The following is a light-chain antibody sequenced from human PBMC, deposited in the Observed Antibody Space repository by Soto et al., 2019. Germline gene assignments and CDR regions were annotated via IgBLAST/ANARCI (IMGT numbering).Light chain of an antibody. J-gene: IGKJ4*01. Sequence: DIQLTHSPSCLSASLGHRVSITCRASQGIGSYLAWYQQKPGKAPRLMIYAASTLQSGVPSRFSGSGSDTEFTLTISSLQPEDFATYYCQQLNNYPLTLGGGPKVDI. CDR2: AAS. V-gene: IGKV1-9*01. CDR3: QQLNNYPLT. CDR1: QGIGSY.